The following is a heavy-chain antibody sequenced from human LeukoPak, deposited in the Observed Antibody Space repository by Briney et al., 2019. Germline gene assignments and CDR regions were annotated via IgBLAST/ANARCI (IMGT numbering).Heavy chain of an antibody. CDR2: MNPNSGNT. D-gene: IGHD5-18*01. V-gene: IGHV1-8*02. J-gene: IGHJ5*02. CDR3: ARGGYSYGYGNWFDP. Sequence: ASVTVSFTSSGYTFTSYDINWVRQATGQGLAWMGWMNPNSGNTGYAQKFQGRVTMTRNTSITTAYMELSTLTSEDTAIYYCARGGYSYGYGNWFDPWGQGTLVTVSS. CDR1: GYTFTSYD.